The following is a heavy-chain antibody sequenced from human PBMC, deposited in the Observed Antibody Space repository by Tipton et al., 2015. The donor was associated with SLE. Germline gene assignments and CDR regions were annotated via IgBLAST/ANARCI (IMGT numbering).Heavy chain of an antibody. V-gene: IGHV3-23*01. CDR2: ISGSGGST. Sequence: SLRLSCAASGFTFSSYSMNWVRQAPGKGLEWVSAISGSGGSTYYADSVKGRFTISRDNSKNTLYLQMNSLRAEDTAVYYCAKAMVQGVISYWGQGTLVTVSS. J-gene: IGHJ4*02. D-gene: IGHD3-10*01. CDR1: GFTFSSYS. CDR3: AKAMVQGVISY.